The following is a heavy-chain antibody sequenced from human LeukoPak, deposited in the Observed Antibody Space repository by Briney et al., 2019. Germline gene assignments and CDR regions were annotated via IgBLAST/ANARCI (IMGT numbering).Heavy chain of an antibody. CDR3: AKDPYRVIVATGNYLDP. CDR2: ISNDGSNI. Sequence: GTSLRLSCATSGFTFSNYGMHWVRQASGKGLEWVAVISNDGSNIQYADSAKGRFTISRDNSKNTVYLQMNSLRSEDTAVYYCAKDPYRVIVATGNYLDPWGQGTLVTVSS. D-gene: IGHD2-21*01. J-gene: IGHJ5*02. V-gene: IGHV3-30*18. CDR1: GFTFSNYG.